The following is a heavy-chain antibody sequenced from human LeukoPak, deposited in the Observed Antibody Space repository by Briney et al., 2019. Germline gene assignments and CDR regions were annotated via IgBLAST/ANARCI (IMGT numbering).Heavy chain of an antibody. D-gene: IGHD3-22*01. Sequence: SETLSLTCTVSGGSISSSSYYWGWIRQPPGKGLEWIGSIYYSGSTYYSPSLKSRVTISVDTSKNQFSLKLSSVTAADTAVYYCARAQIVVVISAWYYFDYWGQGTLVTVSS. CDR2: IYYSGST. J-gene: IGHJ4*02. V-gene: IGHV4-39*07. CDR3: ARAQIVVVISAWYYFDY. CDR1: GGSISSSSYY.